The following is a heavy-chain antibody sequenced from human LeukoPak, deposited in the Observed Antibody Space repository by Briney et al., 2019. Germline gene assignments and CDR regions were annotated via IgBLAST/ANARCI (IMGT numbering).Heavy chain of an antibody. Sequence: GGSLRLSCAASGFTFSSYAMSWVRQAPGKGLEWVSSISSSSSYIYYADSVKGRFTISRDNAKNSLYLQMNSLRAEDTAVYYCARGSDDFDCWGQGTLVTVSS. D-gene: IGHD2-21*02. V-gene: IGHV3-21*01. CDR3: ARGSDDFDC. CDR1: GFTFSSYA. J-gene: IGHJ4*02. CDR2: ISSSSSYI.